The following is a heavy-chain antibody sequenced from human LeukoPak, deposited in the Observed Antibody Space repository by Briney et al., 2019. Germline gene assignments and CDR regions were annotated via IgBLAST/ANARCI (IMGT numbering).Heavy chain of an antibody. CDR3: ARDFIAAAGTRWFDP. V-gene: IGHV4-34*01. Sequence: SETLSLTCAVYGGSFSGYYWSWIRQPPGKGLEWIGEINHSGSTNYNPSLKSRVTMSVGTSKNQFSLKLSSVTAADTAVYYCARDFIAAAGTRWFDPWGQGTLVTVSS. J-gene: IGHJ5*02. D-gene: IGHD6-13*01. CDR2: INHSGST. CDR1: GGSFSGYY.